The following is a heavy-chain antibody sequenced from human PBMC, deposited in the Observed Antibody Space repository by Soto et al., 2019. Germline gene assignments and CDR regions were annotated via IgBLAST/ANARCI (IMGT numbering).Heavy chain of an antibody. Sequence: PSETLSLTCPVSGGSFSRGSYYWGWIRQTPGKGLEWIGIFHYSGSTYYTPSLKSRFTISVDTSTNHISLKLCSVTAPDTAVYYXASPGTPNASDISVYYYYAMDVWGQGTTVNVS. V-gene: IGHV4-39*01. CDR1: GGSFSRGSYY. D-gene: IGHD5-12*01. CDR3: ASPGTPNASDISVYYYYAMDV. CDR2: FHYSGST. J-gene: IGHJ6*02.